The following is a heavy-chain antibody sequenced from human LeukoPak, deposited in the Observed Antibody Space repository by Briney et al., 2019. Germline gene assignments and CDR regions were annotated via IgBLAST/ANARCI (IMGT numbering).Heavy chain of an antibody. CDR3: ARDLGQMATITGYYYYGMDV. J-gene: IGHJ6*02. CDR2: ISSSGSTI. CDR1: GFTFSDHY. D-gene: IGHD5-24*01. Sequence: GGSLRLSCAASGFTFSDHYMSWIRQAPGKGLEWVSYISSSGSTIYYADSVKGRFTISRDNAKNSLYLQMNSLRAEDTAVYYCARDLGQMATITGYYYYGMDVWGQGTTVTVSS. V-gene: IGHV3-11*01.